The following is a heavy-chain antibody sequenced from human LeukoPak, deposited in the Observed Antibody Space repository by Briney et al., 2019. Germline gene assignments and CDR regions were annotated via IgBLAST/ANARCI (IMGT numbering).Heavy chain of an antibody. CDR2: ISGSGGST. CDR3: AKEAGYYGSGTNYYYGVDV. J-gene: IGHJ6*02. V-gene: IGHV3-23*01. CDR1: GFTFSSYA. Sequence: GGSLRLSCAASGFTFSSYAMSWVRQAPGKGLEWVSGISGSGGSTYYADSVKGRFTISRDNSKNTLYLQMNSLRAEDTAIYYCAKEAGYYGSGTNYYYGVDVWGQGTTVTVSS. D-gene: IGHD3-10*01.